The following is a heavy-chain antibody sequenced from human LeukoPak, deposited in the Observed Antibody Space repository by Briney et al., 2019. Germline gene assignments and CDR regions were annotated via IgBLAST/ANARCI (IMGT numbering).Heavy chain of an antibody. V-gene: IGHV4-34*01. CDR2: INHSGST. D-gene: IGHD3/OR15-3a*01. Sequence: SETLSLTCAVYGGSFSGYYWSWIRQPPGKGLEWIGEINHSGSTNYNPSLKSRVTISVDTSKNQFSLKLNRVTAADTAVYYCARGVSVGLNNYGFCNYWGQGTQVTVSS. CDR1: GGSFSGYY. J-gene: IGHJ4*02. CDR3: ARGVSVGLNNYGFCNY.